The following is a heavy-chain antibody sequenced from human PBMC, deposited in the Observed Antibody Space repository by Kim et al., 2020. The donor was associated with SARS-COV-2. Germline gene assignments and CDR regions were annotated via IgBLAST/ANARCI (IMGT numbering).Heavy chain of an antibody. CDR1: GFTFTNYA. J-gene: IGHJ4*02. V-gene: IGHV3-30*04. D-gene: IGHD5-12*01. Sequence: GGSLRLSCAASGFTFTNYAMHWVRQAPGEGLEWVAVISYDGSNDYYADSVKGRFTISRDNSKNTLYLQMNILRAEDTAVYYCARAGPLRWLQYDYFDYWGQGTLVTVSS. CDR2: ISYDGSND. CDR3: ARAGPLRWLQYDYFDY.